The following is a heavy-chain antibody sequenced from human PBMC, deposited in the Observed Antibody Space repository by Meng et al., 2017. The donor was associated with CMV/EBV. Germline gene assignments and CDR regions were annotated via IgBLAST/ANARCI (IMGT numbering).Heavy chain of an antibody. D-gene: IGHD2-2*01. CDR1: GGTFSSYA. J-gene: IGHJ5*02. CDR3: ARDQGFDSYCSSTSCYPNWFDP. CDR2: IIPIFGTA. V-gene: IGHV1-69*05. Sequence: SVKVSCKASGGTFSSYAISWVRQAPGQGLEWMGGIIPIFGTANYAQKFQGRVTITTDESTSTAYMELSSLRSEDTAVYYCARDQGFDSYCSSTSCYPNWFDPWGQGTLVTV.